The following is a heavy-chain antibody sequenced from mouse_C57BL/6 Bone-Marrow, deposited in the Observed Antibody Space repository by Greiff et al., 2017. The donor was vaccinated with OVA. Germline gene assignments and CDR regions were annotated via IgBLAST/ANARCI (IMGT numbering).Heavy chain of an antibody. D-gene: IGHD2-12*01. CDR1: GFTFSDFY. J-gene: IGHJ4*01. CDR3: ARDAGGTTPYAMDY. Sequence: EVKLMESGGGLVQSGRSLRLSCATSGFTFSDFYMEWVRQAPGKGLEWIAASRNKANDYTTEYSASVKGRFIVSRDTSQSILYLQMNALRAEDTAIYYCARDAGGTTPYAMDYWGQGTSVTVSS. CDR2: SRNKANDYTT. V-gene: IGHV7-1*01.